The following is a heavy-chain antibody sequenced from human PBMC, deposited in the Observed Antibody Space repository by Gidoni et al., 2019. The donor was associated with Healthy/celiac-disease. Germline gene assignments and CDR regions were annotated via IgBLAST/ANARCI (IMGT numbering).Heavy chain of an antibody. CDR1: GGSFSGYY. D-gene: IGHD4-17*01. V-gene: IGHV4-34*01. Sequence: QVQLQQWCAGLLKPSETLSLTCAVYGGSFSGYYWSWIRQPPGKGLEWIGEINHSGSTNYNPSLKSRVTISVDTSKNQFSLKLSSVTAADTAVYYCARGYSTVTTTLDYWGQGTLVTVSS. CDR2: INHSGST. CDR3: ARGYSTVTTTLDY. J-gene: IGHJ4*02.